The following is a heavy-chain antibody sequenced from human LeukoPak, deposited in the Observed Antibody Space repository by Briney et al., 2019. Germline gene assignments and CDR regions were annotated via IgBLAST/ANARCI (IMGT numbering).Heavy chain of an antibody. CDR1: GFTFSGYS. V-gene: IGHV3-21*01. D-gene: IGHD2-21*02. Sequence: SGGSLRLSCAASGFTFSGYSLNWVRQAPGKGLEWVSSISSGSGYIYYADSVKGRFTISRDNAKTSLYLQMNSLRAEDTAVYYCATGNCGGDCYSGYWGQGTLVTVSS. J-gene: IGHJ4*02. CDR3: ATGNCGGDCYSGY. CDR2: ISSGSGYI.